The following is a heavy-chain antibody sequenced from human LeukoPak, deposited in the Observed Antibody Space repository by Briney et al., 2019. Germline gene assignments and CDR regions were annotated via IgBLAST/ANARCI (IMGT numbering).Heavy chain of an antibody. CDR3: ARVDDSSGYYFYDAFDI. V-gene: IGHV4-38-2*02. D-gene: IGHD3-22*01. CDR2: IYHSGST. Sequence: SETLSLTCTVSGYSISSGYYWGWIRQPPGKGLEWIGSIYHSGSTNYNPSLKSRVTISVDTSKNQFSLKLSSVTAADTAVYYCARVDDSSGYYFYDAFDIWGQGTMVTVSS. CDR1: GYSISSGYY. J-gene: IGHJ3*02.